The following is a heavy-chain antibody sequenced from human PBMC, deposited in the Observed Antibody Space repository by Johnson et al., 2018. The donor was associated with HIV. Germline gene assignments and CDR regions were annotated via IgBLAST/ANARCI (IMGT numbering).Heavy chain of an antibody. CDR3: ARESLPGYSSSNDAFDI. Sequence: MLLVESGGGLVKPGGSLRLSCAASGFTFSDYYMSWIRQAPGKGLEWVGRIKSKTDGGTTDYAAPVKGRFTISRDDSKNTLYLQMNSLKTEDTAVYYCARESLPGYSSSNDAFDIWGQGTMVTVSS. J-gene: IGHJ3*02. CDR1: GFTFSDYY. V-gene: IGHV3-15*01. CDR2: IKSKTDGGTT. D-gene: IGHD6-13*01.